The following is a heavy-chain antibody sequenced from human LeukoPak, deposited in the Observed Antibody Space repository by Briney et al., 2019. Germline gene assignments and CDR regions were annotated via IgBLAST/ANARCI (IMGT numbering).Heavy chain of an antibody. J-gene: IGHJ4*02. Sequence: ASVKVSCKASGYTFTTYDINWLRQATGQGLEWMGWMSPNSGNTGYAQKFQGRVTLTRDTSISTAYMELSSLTSEDTAVYYCARNAPKTGDFFYWGQGTLVSVSS. D-gene: IGHD7-27*01. CDR1: GYTFTTYD. CDR2: MSPNSGNT. CDR3: ARNAPKTGDFFY. V-gene: IGHV1-8*01.